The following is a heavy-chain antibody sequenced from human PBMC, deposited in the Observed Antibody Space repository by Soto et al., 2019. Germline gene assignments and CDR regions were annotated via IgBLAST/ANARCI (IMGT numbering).Heavy chain of an antibody. V-gene: IGHV4-31*03. D-gene: IGHD6-19*01. CDR2: IYYSGST. CDR1: GGTIGNGGYY. J-gene: IGHJ6*02. Sequence: SETLSLTCTVSGGTIGNGGYYWSWIRQDQGKGLEWIGYIYYSGSTYYNPSLKSRITISVDTSKNQFSLKLRSVTAADTAVYYCARDRYSSQVHYYYGMDVWGQGTTVTVSS. CDR3: ARDRYSSQVHYYYGMDV.